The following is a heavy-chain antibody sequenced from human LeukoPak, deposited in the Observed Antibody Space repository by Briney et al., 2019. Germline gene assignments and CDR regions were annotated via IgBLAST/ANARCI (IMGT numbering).Heavy chain of an antibody. J-gene: IGHJ3*02. CDR2: ISGSGGST. CDR1: GFTFDDYG. D-gene: IGHD6-19*01. CDR3: ATCIAVAGQSDAFDI. Sequence: GGSLRLSCAASGFTFDDYGMSWVRQAPGKGLEWVSAISGSGGSTYHADSVKGRFTISRDNSKNTLYLQMNSLRAEDTAVYYCATCIAVAGQSDAFDIWGQGTMVTVSS. V-gene: IGHV3-23*01.